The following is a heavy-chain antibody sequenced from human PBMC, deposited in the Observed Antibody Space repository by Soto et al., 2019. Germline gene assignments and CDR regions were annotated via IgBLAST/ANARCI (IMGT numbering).Heavy chain of an antibody. D-gene: IGHD1-26*01. Sequence: EVQLLESGGGLVQPGGSLRLSCATSGFTFSDHAMHWVRQAPGEGLEWVSGIRGDFVTTPYADSVKGRFTISRDNSQSKLYLQMNSLRAEDTAIYYCVKEGKMGVEGFDFWGQGTLVTVSS. CDR3: VKEGKMGVEGFDF. V-gene: IGHV3-23*01. J-gene: IGHJ4*02. CDR1: GFTFSDHA. CDR2: IRGDFVTT.